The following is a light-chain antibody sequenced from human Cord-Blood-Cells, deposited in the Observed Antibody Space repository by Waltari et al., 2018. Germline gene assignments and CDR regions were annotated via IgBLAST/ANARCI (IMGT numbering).Light chain of an antibody. V-gene: IGLV2-23*01. Sequence: QSALTQPASVSGSPGQSITISCTGTSSDVGSYNLVSWYQQHPGKAPKLMIYEGSKRPSVVSNPFSGSKSGNTASLTLSGLQAEDEADYYCCSYAGSVVFGGGTKLTVL. CDR3: CSYAGSVV. J-gene: IGLJ2*01. CDR1: SSDVGSYNL. CDR2: EGS.